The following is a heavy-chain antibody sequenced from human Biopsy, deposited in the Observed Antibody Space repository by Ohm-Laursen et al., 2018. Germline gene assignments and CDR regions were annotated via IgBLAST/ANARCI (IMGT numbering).Heavy chain of an antibody. CDR1: SYTFTDYN. Sequence: SVKVSCKASSYTFTDYNIHWMRQAPGQGLEWLGYINCKTGATNYAQKFQGTVTMTRDTSISTAYLALGSLRSAATAIYYCARDPLNGHKHFDYWGQGSQVTVSS. CDR2: INCKTGAT. V-gene: IGHV1-2*02. D-gene: IGHD2-8*01. J-gene: IGHJ4*02. CDR3: ARDPLNGHKHFDY.